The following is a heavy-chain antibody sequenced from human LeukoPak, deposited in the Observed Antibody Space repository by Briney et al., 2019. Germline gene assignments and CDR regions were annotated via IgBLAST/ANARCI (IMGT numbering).Heavy chain of an antibody. J-gene: IGHJ6*02. Sequence: GASVKVSCKASGYTFTSYAMHWVRQAPGQRLEWMGWINAGNGNTKYSQKFQGRVTITRDTSASTAYMELSSLRSEDTAVYYCARDVLQPYYYYYYGMDVRGQGTTVTVSS. CDR1: GYTFTSYA. CDR3: ARDVLQPYYYYYYGMDV. CDR2: INAGNGNT. V-gene: IGHV1-3*01. D-gene: IGHD4-11*01.